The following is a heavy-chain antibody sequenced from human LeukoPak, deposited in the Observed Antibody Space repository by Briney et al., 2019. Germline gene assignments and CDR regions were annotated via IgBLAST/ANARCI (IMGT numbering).Heavy chain of an antibody. V-gene: IGHV3-15*01. CDR3: TTGGSTAGN. CDR1: GFTFSSVW. Sequence: GGSLRLSCTASGFTFSSVWMSWVRQAPGKGLQWVGRIRKTADGGTADYAAPGQGRFSISRDDSKKTLYLQMNSLKTEDTAVYYCTTGGSTAGNWGQGTLVTVSS. CDR2: IRKTADGGTA. J-gene: IGHJ4*02.